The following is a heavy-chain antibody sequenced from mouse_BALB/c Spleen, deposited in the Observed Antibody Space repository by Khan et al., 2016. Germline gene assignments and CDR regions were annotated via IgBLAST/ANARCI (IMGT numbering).Heavy chain of an antibody. D-gene: IGHD1-1*01. CDR2: IHYSGST. CDR1: GFSITSDYS. J-gene: IGHJ3*01. CDR3: ARYYYGGAPWFAY. V-gene: IGHV3-1*02. Sequence: EVELVESGPDLVKPSQSLSLTCPVTGFSITSDYSWHWIRQFPGNKLEWMGYIHYSGSTNYNPSLKSRISITRDTSKNQFFLQLNSVTTEDTATFYCARYYYGGAPWFAYWGQGTLVTVSA.